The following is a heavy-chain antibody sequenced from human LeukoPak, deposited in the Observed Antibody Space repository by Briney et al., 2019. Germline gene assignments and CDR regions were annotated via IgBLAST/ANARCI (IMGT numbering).Heavy chain of an antibody. V-gene: IGHV4-59*01. D-gene: IGHD3-3*01. CDR1: GGSISSYY. Sequence: SSETLSLTCTVSGGSISSYYWSWIRQPPGKGLEWIGYIYYTGSTNYNPSLKSRVTMSVDTSKNQFSLKLSSVTAADTAVYYCARYDFNKFFDYWGQGTLVTVSS. J-gene: IGHJ4*02. CDR2: IYYTGST. CDR3: ARYDFNKFFDY.